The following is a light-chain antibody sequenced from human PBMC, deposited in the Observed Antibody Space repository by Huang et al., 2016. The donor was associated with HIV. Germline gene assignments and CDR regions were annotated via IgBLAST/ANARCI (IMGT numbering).Light chain of an antibody. CDR2: AAS. J-gene: IGKJ4*01. V-gene: IGKV3-20*01. CDR1: QRISNGY. CDR3: QHYGGSSRT. Sequence: EIVLTQSPGTLSLSPGERATLSCRASQRISNGYLAWYQQKPGQAPRLLMYAASTRPTGIPDKVSGSGSGTDVALTISRLEPEDFAVYYCQHYGGSSRTFGEGTKVEIK.